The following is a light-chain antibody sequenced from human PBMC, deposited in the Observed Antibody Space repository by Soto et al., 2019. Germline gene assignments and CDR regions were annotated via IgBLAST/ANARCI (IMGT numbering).Light chain of an antibody. V-gene: IGKV1-9*01. CDR1: QGISSN. Sequence: EIQLPQSPSFLSASVGDRVTITCRASQGISSNLAWYQQKPGKAPKLLLYAASTLQSGVQSRSSGSGSGTEFTLPSSKLQPEYCETYDCQRLNTFGGGTKVEIK. CDR3: QRLNT. CDR2: AAS. J-gene: IGKJ4*01.